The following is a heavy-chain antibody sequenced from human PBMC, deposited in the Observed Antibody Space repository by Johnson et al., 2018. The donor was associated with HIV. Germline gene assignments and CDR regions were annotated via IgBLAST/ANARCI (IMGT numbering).Heavy chain of an antibody. V-gene: IGHV3-30*18. D-gene: IGHD7-27*01. CDR2: ISYGGTYK. CDR1: GFSFGSYG. Sequence: QVQLVESGGGLVQPGRSLRVSCAASGFSFGSYGMHWVRQAPGKGLEWVAIISYGGTYKYYADSVKGRFTISRDNSNNTLYLQMNSLRAEDTAVYYCAKERSWAFDIWGQGTMVTVS. CDR3: AKERSWAFDI. J-gene: IGHJ3*02.